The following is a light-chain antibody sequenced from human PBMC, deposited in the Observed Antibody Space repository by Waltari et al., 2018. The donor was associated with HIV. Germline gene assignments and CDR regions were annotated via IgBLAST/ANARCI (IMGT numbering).Light chain of an antibody. CDR2: EVS. CDR3: SSYAGSNNHVV. Sequence: QSALTQPASVSGSPGQSITISCPGTSSDVGRYHLASWYQQHPGKAPKLMIYEVSKRPSGVSNRFSGSKSGNTASLTVSGLQAEDEADYYCSSYAGSNNHVVFGGGTKLTVL. J-gene: IGLJ2*01. CDR1: SSDVGRYHL. V-gene: IGLV2-14*02.